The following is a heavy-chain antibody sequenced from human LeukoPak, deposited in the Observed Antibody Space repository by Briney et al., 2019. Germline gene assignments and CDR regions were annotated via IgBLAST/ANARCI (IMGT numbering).Heavy chain of an antibody. V-gene: IGHV1-2*02. CDR1: GYTFTGYY. CDR2: INPNSGGT. J-gene: IGHJ6*02. CDR3: ARGEDSSSWYDYYGMDV. D-gene: IGHD6-13*01. Sequence: GASVKVSCKASGYTFTGYYIHWVRRAPGQGLEWMGWINPNSGGTNYAQKFQGRVTMTRDTSISTAYMELSRLRSDDTAVYYCARGEDSSSWYDYYGMDVWGQGTTVTVSS.